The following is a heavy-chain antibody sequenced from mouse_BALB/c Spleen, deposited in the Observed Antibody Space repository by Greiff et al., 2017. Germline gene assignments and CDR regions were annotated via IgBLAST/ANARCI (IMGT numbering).Heavy chain of an antibody. CDR3: ARGYMWGDAMDY. CDR2: IYPYNGGT. Sequence: EVMLVESGPELVKPGASVKISCKASGYTFTDYNMHWVKQSHGKSLEWIGYIYPYNGGTGYNQKFKSKATLTVDNSSSTAYMELRSLTSEDSAVYYCARGYMWGDAMDYWGQGTSVTVSS. J-gene: IGHJ4*01. CDR1: GYTFTDYN. V-gene: IGHV1S29*02. D-gene: IGHD1-3*01.